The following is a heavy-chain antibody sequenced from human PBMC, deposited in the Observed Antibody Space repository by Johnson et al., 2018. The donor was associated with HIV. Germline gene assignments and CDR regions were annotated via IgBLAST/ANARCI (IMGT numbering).Heavy chain of an antibody. J-gene: IGHJ3*02. D-gene: IGHD6-13*01. V-gene: IGHV3-11*04. CDR3: ARALKRIAAADDAFDI. Sequence: QVQLVESGGGLVKPGGSLRLSCAASGFTFSDYYMSWIRQAPGKGLEWVSYISSSGSTIYYADSVKGLFTISRDNAKNSLYLQMSSLRAEDTAVYYCARALKRIAAADDAFDIWGQGTMVTVSS. CDR2: ISSSGSTI. CDR1: GFTFSDYY.